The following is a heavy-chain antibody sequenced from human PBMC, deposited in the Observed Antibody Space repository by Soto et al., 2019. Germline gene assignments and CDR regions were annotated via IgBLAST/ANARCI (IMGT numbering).Heavy chain of an antibody. CDR2: ITSSSTRNI. CDR1: GFPFITYT. V-gene: IGHV3-21*06. J-gene: IGHJ6*02. Sequence: GGSLRLSCSASGFPFITYTMYWGRQAPGKGLEWVSSITSSSTRNIFYADSVKGRFTISRDNANNILYLQMNNLRVEDTAVYYCARDDPIFGAIPRMDSWGQGTTVTVSS. CDR3: ARDDPIFGAIPRMDS. D-gene: IGHD3-3*01.